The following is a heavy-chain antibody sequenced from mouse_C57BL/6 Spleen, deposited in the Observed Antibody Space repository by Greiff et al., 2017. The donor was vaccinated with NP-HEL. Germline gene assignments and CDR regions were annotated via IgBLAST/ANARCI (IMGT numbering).Heavy chain of an antibody. Sequence: QVQLQQPGAELVRPGTSVKLSCKASGYTFTSYWMHWVKQRPGQGLEWIGVIDPSDSYTNYNQKFKGKATLTVDTSSSTAYMQLSSLTSEDSAVYYCARSHYSKDYAMDYWGQGTSVTVSS. J-gene: IGHJ4*01. CDR3: ARSHYSKDYAMDY. V-gene: IGHV1-59*01. CDR1: GYTFTSYW. CDR2: IDPSDSYT. D-gene: IGHD2-5*01.